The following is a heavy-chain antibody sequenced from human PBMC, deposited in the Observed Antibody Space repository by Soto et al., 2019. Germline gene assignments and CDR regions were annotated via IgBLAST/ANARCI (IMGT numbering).Heavy chain of an antibody. Sequence: QVQLVQSGAEVKKPGSSVKVSCKASGGTFSSYAISWVRQAPGQGLEWMGGIIPIFGTANYAQKFQGRVTITADESTGTAXXXLXXLRSEDTAVYYCASHTYYDILTGYGNYYYYYGMDVWGQGTTVTVSS. CDR3: ASHTYYDILTGYGNYYYYYGMDV. CDR1: GGTFSSYA. V-gene: IGHV1-69*12. CDR2: IIPIFGTA. J-gene: IGHJ6*02. D-gene: IGHD3-9*01.